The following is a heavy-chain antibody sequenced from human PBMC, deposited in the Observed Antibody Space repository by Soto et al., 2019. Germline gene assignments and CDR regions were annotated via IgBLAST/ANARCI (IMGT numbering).Heavy chain of an antibody. J-gene: IGHJ6*03. CDR3: ARASHDFWSGYHYYYMHV. D-gene: IGHD3-3*01. V-gene: IGHV4-59*01. CDR1: GGSISTYY. Sequence: SETLSLTCTVSGGSISTYYWTWIRQPPGKGLEWIGDVYYSGSTNYNPSLKSRVTISVDTSKNQFSLKLSSVTAADTAVYYCARASHDFWSGYHYYYMHVWGKGTTVTVS. CDR2: VYYSGST.